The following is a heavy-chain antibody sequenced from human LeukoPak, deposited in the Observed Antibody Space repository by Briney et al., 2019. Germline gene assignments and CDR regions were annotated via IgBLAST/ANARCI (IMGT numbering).Heavy chain of an antibody. V-gene: IGHV3-23*01. CDR2: ISGSGGST. CDR3: ATSPYYDILTGTDY. CDR1: GFTFSSYA. Sequence: GGSLRLSCAASGFTFSSYAMSWVRQAPGKGLEWVSAISGSGGSTYYADSVKGRFTISRDNSKNTLYLQMNSLRAEDTAVYCCATSPYYDILTGTDYWGQGTLVTVSS. D-gene: IGHD3-9*01. J-gene: IGHJ4*02.